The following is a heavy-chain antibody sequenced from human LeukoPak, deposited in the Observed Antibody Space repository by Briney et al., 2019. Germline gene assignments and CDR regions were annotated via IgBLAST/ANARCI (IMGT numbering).Heavy chain of an antibody. Sequence: PSQTLSLTCTVSGGSISSGSYYWSWIRQPAGKGLEWIGRIYTSGSTNYNPSLKSRVTISVDTSKNQFSLKLSSVTAADTAVYYCARGVYDFWSGYFDYWGQGTLVTVSS. CDR1: GGSISSGSYY. CDR2: IYTSGST. J-gene: IGHJ4*02. V-gene: IGHV4-61*02. D-gene: IGHD3-3*01. CDR3: ARGVYDFWSGYFDY.